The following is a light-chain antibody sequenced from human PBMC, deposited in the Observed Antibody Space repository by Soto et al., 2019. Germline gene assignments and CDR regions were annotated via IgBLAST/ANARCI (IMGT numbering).Light chain of an antibody. V-gene: IGKV3-20*01. Sequence: EIVLTQSPATLSLSPGERATLSCRARQSVSSSYLAWYQQKPGQAPSLLIYGASSRATGIPDRFSGSGSGTDFTLTISRLEPEDFAVYYCQQYVSPPITFGQGTRLEIK. CDR2: GAS. CDR1: QSVSSSY. CDR3: QQYVSPPIT. J-gene: IGKJ5*01.